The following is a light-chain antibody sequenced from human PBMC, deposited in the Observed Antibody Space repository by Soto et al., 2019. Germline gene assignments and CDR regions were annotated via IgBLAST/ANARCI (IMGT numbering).Light chain of an antibody. CDR2: NNN. CDR1: SSNIGSGT. J-gene: IGLJ1*01. CDR3: ASWDDSLTGLYV. Sequence: QSVLTQPPSVSGTPGQRVTISCSGGSSNIGSGTVNWYQQLPGTAPKLLIYNNNQRPSGVPDRFSGSKSGTSGSLAISGLQSEDESDYYCASWDDSLTGLYVFGTGTKFTV. V-gene: IGLV1-44*01.